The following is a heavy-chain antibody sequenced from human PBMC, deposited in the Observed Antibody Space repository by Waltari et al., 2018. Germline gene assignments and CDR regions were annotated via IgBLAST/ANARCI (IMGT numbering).Heavy chain of an antibody. CDR1: GDSVSSNSAA. J-gene: IGHJ5*02. CDR2: TYYWSNWYN. Sequence: QVQLQQSGPGLVKPSQTLSLTCAISGDSVSSNSAAWNWIRQSPSRGLEWLGRTYYWSNWYNDYAGSVKSRITINPDTSKNQFSLQLNAVTPEDTAVYYCARDNSAAVAGHNWFDPWGQGTLVTVSS. D-gene: IGHD6-19*01. V-gene: IGHV6-1*01. CDR3: ARDNSAAVAGHNWFDP.